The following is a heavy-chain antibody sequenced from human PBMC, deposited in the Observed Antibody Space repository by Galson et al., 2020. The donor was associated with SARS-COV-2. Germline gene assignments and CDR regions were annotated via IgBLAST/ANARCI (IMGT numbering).Heavy chain of an antibody. CDR2: IYYSGST. CDR1: GVSISSGGYY. J-gene: IGHJ4*02. Sequence: SETLSLTCTVSGVSISSGGYYWIWIRQHPGKGLEWVVYIYYSGSTYYNPSLKSRVTISVDTSKNQFSLKLSSVTAADTAVYYCARAEIGPTVTSDYWGQGTLVTVSS. D-gene: IGHD4-4*01. V-gene: IGHV4-31*02. CDR3: ARAEIGPTVTSDY.